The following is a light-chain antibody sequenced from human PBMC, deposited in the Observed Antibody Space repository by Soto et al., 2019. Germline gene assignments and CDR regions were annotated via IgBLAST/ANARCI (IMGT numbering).Light chain of an antibody. V-gene: IGKV2-28*01. J-gene: IGKJ1*01. CDR1: QSLLHSNGYTY. Sequence: DIVMTQSPLSLPVTPGEPASIYCRSSQSLLHSNGYTYLDWYLQKPGQSPQLLIYLGFNRASGVPVRFSGSGSGTDFTLKISRVEADDVGVYYCMQTLQTPRTFGQGTRVEIK. CDR3: MQTLQTPRT. CDR2: LGF.